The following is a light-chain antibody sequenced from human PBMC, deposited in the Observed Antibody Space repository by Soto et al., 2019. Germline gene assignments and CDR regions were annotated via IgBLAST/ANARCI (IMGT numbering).Light chain of an antibody. CDR2: RGN. CDR3: VAWDDSLSGYV. CDR1: SSNIGRDY. J-gene: IGLJ1*01. Sequence: QSVLTQPPSVSGTPGQRVNISCSGSSSNIGRDYVYWYQQFPGTAPKLLIYRGNQRPSGVPDRFSGSKSGTSASLAISGLRSDDESDYYCVAWDDSLSGYVFGTGNKLTVL. V-gene: IGLV1-47*01.